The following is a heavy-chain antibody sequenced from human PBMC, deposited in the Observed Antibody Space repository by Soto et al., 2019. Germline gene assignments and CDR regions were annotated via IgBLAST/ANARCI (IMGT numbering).Heavy chain of an antibody. V-gene: IGHV1-18*01. CDR1: GYTFSNYG. D-gene: IGHD6-19*01. CDR2: ISAYNGDT. Sequence: QVQLVQSGAEVKKPGASVKVSCKASGYTFSNYGITWVRQAPGQGLEWMGWISAYNGDTNYAQKLQGRVNLMTDTSTSTAYMELRSLRSADTAVYFCARIEGVAGAPYYYYMDVWGKGTAVTVSS. CDR3: ARIEGVAGAPYYYYMDV. J-gene: IGHJ6*03.